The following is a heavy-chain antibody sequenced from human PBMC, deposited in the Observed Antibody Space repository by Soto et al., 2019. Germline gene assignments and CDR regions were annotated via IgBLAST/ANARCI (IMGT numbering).Heavy chain of an antibody. J-gene: IGHJ5*02. CDR3: ARERGIAAAATGWFDP. CDR2: IIPILGIA. Sequence: QVQLVQSGAEVKKPGSSVKVSCKASGGTFSSYTISWVRQAPGQGLEWMGRIIPILGIANYAQKFQGRVTITADKSTSTAYMELSSLRSEDTAVYYFARERGIAAAATGWFDPWGQGTLVTVSS. D-gene: IGHD6-13*01. CDR1: GGTFSSYT. V-gene: IGHV1-69*08.